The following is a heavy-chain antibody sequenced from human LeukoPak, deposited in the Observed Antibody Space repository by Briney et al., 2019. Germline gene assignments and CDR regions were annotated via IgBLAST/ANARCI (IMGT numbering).Heavy chain of an antibody. CDR1: GSSISPYH. CDR3: ARHSRYYYYGKDV. Sequence: SETLSLTCTVSGSSISPYHWSWIRQPPGKGLDWIAQIYYTGRADYNPSLKSRVTISVDTSNNHVSLKVSSVTAADTAVYYCARHSRYYYYGKDVWGQGTTVTVSS. V-gene: IGHV4-59*08. J-gene: IGHJ6*02. CDR2: IYYTGRA.